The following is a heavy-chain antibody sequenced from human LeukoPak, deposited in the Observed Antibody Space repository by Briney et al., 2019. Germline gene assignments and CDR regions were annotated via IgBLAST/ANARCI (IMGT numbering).Heavy chain of an antibody. D-gene: IGHD2-21*02. CDR3: ASDASDFATDDNWFDP. J-gene: IGHJ5*02. CDR1: AGTFSSYA. CDR2: ILTIFGTA. Sequence: SVTVACKVSAGTFSSYAISWERQAPGQGREWMGRILTIFGTASYAQKFQGRVTITTGESTNTAYREVGSLRTQDPAVYYCASDASDFATDDNWFDPWGQGTLVTVSS. V-gene: IGHV1-69*05.